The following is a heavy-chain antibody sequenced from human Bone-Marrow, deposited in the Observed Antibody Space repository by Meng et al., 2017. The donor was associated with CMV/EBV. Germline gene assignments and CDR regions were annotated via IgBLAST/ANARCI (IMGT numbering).Heavy chain of an antibody. CDR2: IQFDGNNK. CDR1: GFSFSDYG. J-gene: IGHJ4*02. CDR3: AKAVGRMATIPGDY. V-gene: IGHV3-30*02. D-gene: IGHD5-24*01. Sequence: GESLKISCAASGFSFSDYGMHWVRQAPGKGLEWLTFIQFDGNNKYYVDSVKGRFTISRDNPKNTVSLQMNSLRAEDTAVYYCAKAVGRMATIPGDYWGQGTLVTVSS.